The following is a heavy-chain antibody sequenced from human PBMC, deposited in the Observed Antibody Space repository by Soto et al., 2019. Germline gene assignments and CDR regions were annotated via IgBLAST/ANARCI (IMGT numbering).Heavy chain of an antibody. D-gene: IGHD5-18*01. CDR2: IYSGGST. CDR1: GFTVSSNY. Sequence: GGSLRLSCAASGFTVSSNYMSWVSQAPGKGLEWVSVIYSGGSTYYADSVKGRFTISRDNSKNTLYLQMNSLRAADTAVYYCARDRGYNYGNWFDPWGQGTLVTVSS. V-gene: IGHV3-66*01. J-gene: IGHJ5*01. CDR3: ARDRGYNYGNWFDP.